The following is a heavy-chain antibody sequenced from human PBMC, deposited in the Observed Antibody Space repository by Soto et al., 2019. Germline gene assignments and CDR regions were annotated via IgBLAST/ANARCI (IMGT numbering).Heavy chain of an antibody. CDR3: ARGLAARPVFAFEI. D-gene: IGHD6-6*01. CDR2: IYWSGAE. Sequence: QSTLKESGPTLVKPTQTLTLTCSFSGFSLTTSGVGVGWIRQPPGKALEWLAHIYWSGAEPSRPSLKSRLSITKDTSRNHVVLTMSNMAPVDTATYYCARGLAARPVFAFEIWGQGTMVTVS. CDR1: GFSLTTSGVG. J-gene: IGHJ3*02. V-gene: IGHV2-5*01.